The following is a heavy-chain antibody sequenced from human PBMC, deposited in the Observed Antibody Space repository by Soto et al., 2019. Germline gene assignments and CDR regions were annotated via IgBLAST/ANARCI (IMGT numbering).Heavy chain of an antibody. CDR2: VIPNLGVT. V-gene: IGHV1-69*04. CDR3: ARDKGYCSDTSCPDFDY. J-gene: IGHJ4*02. Sequence: SVKVSCKASGGGISIYTFSWVRQAPGQGLEWMGRVIPNLGVTNYAKKFQGRFTIVVDTSTSTAYMELNSLRYEDTAVYYCARDKGYCSDTSCPDFDYWGQGTLVTVSS. CDR1: GGGISIYT. D-gene: IGHD2-15*01.